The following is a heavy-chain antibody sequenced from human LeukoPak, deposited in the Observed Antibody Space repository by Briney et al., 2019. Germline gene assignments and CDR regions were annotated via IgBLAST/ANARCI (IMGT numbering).Heavy chain of an antibody. J-gene: IGHJ4*02. CDR2: ISGSGGST. CDR1: GFTFSSYA. D-gene: IGHD3-22*01. V-gene: IGHV3-23*01. Sequence: GGSLRLSCAASGFTFSSYAMSWVRQAPGKGLEWVSAISGSGGSTYYADSVKGRFTISRDNSKNTLYLQMNSLRAEDTAVYYCAKAVGVSSGSPRGYFDYWGQGTLVTVSS. CDR3: AKAVGVSSGSPRGYFDY.